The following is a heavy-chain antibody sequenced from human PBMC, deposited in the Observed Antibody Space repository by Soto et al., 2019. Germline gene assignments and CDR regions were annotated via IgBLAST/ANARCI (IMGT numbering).Heavy chain of an antibody. CDR2: IIPVFGTP. V-gene: IGHV1-69*12. CDR3: ARGAATKIVVTTYYGLDV. D-gene: IGHD3-22*01. Sequence: QVQVVQSGAEVKKPGSSVKVSCKASGGSFSNYGISWVRQAPGQGLEWMGGIIPVFGTPHYAKKFQDRVTITADESTSTVYMEVSSLTSEDTAVYYCARGAATKIVVTTYYGLDVWGQGTTVTVSS. CDR1: GGSFSNYG. J-gene: IGHJ6*02.